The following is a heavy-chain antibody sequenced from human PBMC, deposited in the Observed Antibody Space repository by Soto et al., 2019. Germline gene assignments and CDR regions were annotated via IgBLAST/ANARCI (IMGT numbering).Heavy chain of an antibody. J-gene: IGHJ5*02. CDR2: INPNSGGT. D-gene: IGHD3-10*01. CDR1: GYTFTGYY. CDR3: XXSPPSXYGSGSYVWFDP. Sequence: ASVKVSCKAPGYTFTGYYMHWVRQAPGQGLEWMGWINPNSGGTNYAQKFQGWVTMTRDTSTSTAYMELSSLRSEDTAVYYCXXSPPSXYGSGSYVWFDPWGQGTLVTVSS. V-gene: IGHV1-2*04.